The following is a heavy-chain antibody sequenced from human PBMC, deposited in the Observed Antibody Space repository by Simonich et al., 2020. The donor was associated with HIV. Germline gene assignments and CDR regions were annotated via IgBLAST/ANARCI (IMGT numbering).Heavy chain of an antibody. J-gene: IGHJ4*02. CDR2: ISGSGGNT. D-gene: IGHD3-22*01. Sequence: EVQLVESGGGLVQPGGSLRLSCAASGFTFSSYTMNWVRQAPGKGREWVSLISGSGGNTYYADPGKGRFTISRDNSKNTLYLQMNSLRAEDTAVYYCAKDGHYYESSGYSATYFDYWGQGTLVTVSS. CDR1: GFTFSSYT. CDR3: AKDGHYYESSGYSATYFDY. V-gene: IGHV3-23*04.